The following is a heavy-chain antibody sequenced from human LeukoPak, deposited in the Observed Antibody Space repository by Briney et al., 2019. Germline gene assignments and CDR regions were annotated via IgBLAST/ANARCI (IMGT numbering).Heavy chain of an antibody. CDR2: IYYSGST. CDR1: GGSISSYY. D-gene: IGHD2-15*01. V-gene: IGHV4-59*08. Sequence: SETLSLTCTVSGGSISSYYWSWIRQPPGKGLEWIGYIYYSGSTNYNPSLKSRVTISVDTSKNQFSLKLSSVTAADTAVYYCARLPPVRGGYGMDVWGQGTTVTVSS. CDR3: ARLPPVRGGYGMDV. J-gene: IGHJ6*02.